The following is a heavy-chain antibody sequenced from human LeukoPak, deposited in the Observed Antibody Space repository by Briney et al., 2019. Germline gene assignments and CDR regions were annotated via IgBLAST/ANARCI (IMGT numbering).Heavy chain of an antibody. Sequence: PGGSLRLSCAASGFTFSSYGMHWVRQAPGKGLEWVSYISSSSSTIYYADSVKGRFTISRDNAKNSLYLQMNSLRAEDTAVYYCARGRTLGGMDVWGQGTTVTVSS. CDR3: ARGRTLGGMDV. CDR2: ISSSSSTI. V-gene: IGHV3-48*04. CDR1: GFTFSSYG. J-gene: IGHJ6*02. D-gene: IGHD1-14*01.